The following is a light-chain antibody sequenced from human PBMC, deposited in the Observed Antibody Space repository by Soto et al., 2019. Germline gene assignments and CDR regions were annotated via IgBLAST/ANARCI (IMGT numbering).Light chain of an antibody. CDR2: AAS. CDR1: QTITRY. CDR3: QQSFSFPVT. Sequence: DIQMPQSPSSLSASVGDRVTITCRANQTITRYLNWYQQKPGTAPKLLIYAASSLQEGVPSRFRGSGSGTDFTLTISNLQPEDFAAYSCQQSFSFPVTFGQGTKLEIK. J-gene: IGKJ2*01. V-gene: IGKV1-39*01.